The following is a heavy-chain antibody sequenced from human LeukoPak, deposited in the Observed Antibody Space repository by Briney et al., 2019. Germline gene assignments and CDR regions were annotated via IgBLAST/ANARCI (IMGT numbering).Heavy chain of an antibody. Sequence: GGSLRLSCAASGFTFSSYSMNWVRQAPGKGLEWVSSISSSSYIKYADSVKGRFTISRDNAKNSLNLQMNSLRAEDTAVYCCAGDYGSSWFSFDYWGEGTLVTVSS. D-gene: IGHD6-13*01. CDR3: AGDYGSSWFSFDY. J-gene: IGHJ4*02. CDR1: GFTFSSYS. V-gene: IGHV3-21*01. CDR2: ISSSSYI.